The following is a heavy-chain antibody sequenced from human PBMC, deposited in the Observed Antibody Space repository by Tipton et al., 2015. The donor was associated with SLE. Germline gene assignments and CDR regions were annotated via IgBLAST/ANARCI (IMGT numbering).Heavy chain of an antibody. J-gene: IGHJ3*02. CDR2: IYYSGST. V-gene: IGHV4-59*07. CDR1: GGSISSYY. Sequence: TLSLTCTVSGGSISSYYWSWIRQPPGKGLEWIGYIYYSGSTNYNPSLKSRVTISVDTSKNQFSLKLSSVTAADTAAYYCARPHIMAAAGDQAPTAFDIWGQGTMVTVSS. CDR3: ARPHIMAAAGDQAPTAFDI. D-gene: IGHD6-13*01.